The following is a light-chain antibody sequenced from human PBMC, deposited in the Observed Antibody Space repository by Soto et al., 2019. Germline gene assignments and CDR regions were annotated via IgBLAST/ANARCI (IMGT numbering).Light chain of an antibody. CDR3: CSYAGTYAYV. CDR2: DVS. V-gene: IGLV2-11*01. Sequence: QSALTQPRSVSGSPGQSVTISCTGTSSDVGGFNYVSWYQQHPGKDPKLMIYDVSERPSGVPDRFSGSKSGITASLTISGLQVDDEADYYCCSYAGTYAYVFGTGTKLTVL. CDR1: SSDVGGFNY. J-gene: IGLJ1*01.